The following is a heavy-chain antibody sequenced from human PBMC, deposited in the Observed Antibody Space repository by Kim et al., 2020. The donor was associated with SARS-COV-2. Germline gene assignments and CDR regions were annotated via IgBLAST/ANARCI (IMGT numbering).Heavy chain of an antibody. CDR2: ISYDGSNK. D-gene: IGHD4-4*01. Sequence: GSLRLSCAASGFTFSTYGMHWVRQAPGKGLEWVAVISYDGSNKYYADSMMGRSTISRDNSKNTLYLQMSSLRLEDTGVYYCARDLHAYSLRDWLDPWGQGTLVTVSS. CDR3: ARDLHAYSLRDWLDP. V-gene: IGHV3-30*03. J-gene: IGHJ5*02. CDR1: GFTFSTYG.